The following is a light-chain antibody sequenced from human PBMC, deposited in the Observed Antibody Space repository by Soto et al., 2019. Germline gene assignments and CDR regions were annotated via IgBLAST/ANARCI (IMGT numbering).Light chain of an antibody. CDR3: SSYTSSSTL. Sequence: QSALTQPASVSGSPGQSITISCTGTSSDVGGYNYVSWYQKHPGKAPKLMIYDVSNRPSGVSNRFSGSKSGNTASLTISGLQAEDEADYYCSSYTSSSTLFGTGTKLTVL. V-gene: IGLV2-14*01. J-gene: IGLJ1*01. CDR2: DVS. CDR1: SSDVGGYNY.